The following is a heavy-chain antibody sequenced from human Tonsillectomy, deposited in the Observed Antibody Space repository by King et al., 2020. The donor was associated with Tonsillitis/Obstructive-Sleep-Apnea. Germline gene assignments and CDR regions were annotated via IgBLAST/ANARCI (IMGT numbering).Heavy chain of an antibody. CDR1: GITFSSYA. Sequence: VQLVESGGGLVQPGGSLRLSCAASGITFSSYAMSWVRQAPGKGLEWVSTISGGGVSTYYADSVKGRFTISRDNSKNTLDLQMNSLRAEDTAVYYCAKAMVQGIIIAFFDYWGQGTLVTVSS. J-gene: IGHJ4*02. CDR3: AKAMVQGIIIAFFDY. D-gene: IGHD3-10*01. CDR2: ISGGGVST. V-gene: IGHV3-23*04.